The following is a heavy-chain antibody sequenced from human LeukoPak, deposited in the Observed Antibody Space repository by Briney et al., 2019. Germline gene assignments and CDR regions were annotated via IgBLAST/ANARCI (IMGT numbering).Heavy chain of an antibody. V-gene: IGHV1-8*02. J-gene: IGHJ5*02. D-gene: IGHD3-22*01. Sequence: VASVKVSCKASGYTFTSYDITWVRQAPGQGLEWMGWMNPNSGVTGFAQKFQGRVTMTRDTSITTAYMELSSLRSEDAAVYYCARGFASYDTSDYAFAYHWGQGTLVTVSS. CDR1: GYTFTSYD. CDR3: ARGFASYDTSDYAFAYH. CDR2: MNPNSGVT.